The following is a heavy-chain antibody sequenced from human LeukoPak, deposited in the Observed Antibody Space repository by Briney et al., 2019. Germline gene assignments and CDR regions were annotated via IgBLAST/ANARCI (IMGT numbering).Heavy chain of an antibody. CDR1: GFTFSRYW. CDR2: INQDAREI. Sequence: GGSMRLSCAAAGFTFSRYWMNWYRQAPGKGLEWVGNINQDAREINYVDSVRGRLTISRDNAKNSLHLQMNSLRAEDTAVYYCATDRDNSDWQKRFDSWGQGTLVTVSS. D-gene: IGHD2-21*02. V-gene: IGHV3-7*01. J-gene: IGHJ4*02. CDR3: ATDRDNSDWQKRFDS.